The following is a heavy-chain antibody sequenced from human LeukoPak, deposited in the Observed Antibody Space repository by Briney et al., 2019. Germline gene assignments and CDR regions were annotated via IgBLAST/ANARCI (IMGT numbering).Heavy chain of an antibody. J-gene: IGHJ4*02. D-gene: IGHD3-10*01. Sequence: GGSLRLSCAASGFTFSSYAMHWVRQAPGKGLEYVSAISSNGGSTYYANPVKGRFTISRDNSKNTLYLQMGSLRAEDMAVYYCARDAPLYYYGSGSYYDYWGQGTLVTVSS. CDR1: GFTFSSYA. CDR3: ARDAPLYYYGSGSYYDY. CDR2: ISSNGGST. V-gene: IGHV3-64*01.